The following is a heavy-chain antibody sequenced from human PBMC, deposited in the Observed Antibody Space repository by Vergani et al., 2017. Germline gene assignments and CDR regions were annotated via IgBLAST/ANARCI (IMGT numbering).Heavy chain of an antibody. Sequence: QVQLVQSGAEVKKPGASVKVSCKASGYTFTSYYMHWVRQAPGQGLEWMGIINPSGGSTSYAQKFQGRVTMTRDTSTSTVYMERSSLRSEDTAVYYCARDLGYCSSTSCRDLGYYYYGMDVWGQGTTVTVSS. D-gene: IGHD2-2*01. CDR1: GYTFTSYY. V-gene: IGHV1-46*01. J-gene: IGHJ6*02. CDR3: ARDLGYCSSTSCRDLGYYYYGMDV. CDR2: INPSGGST.